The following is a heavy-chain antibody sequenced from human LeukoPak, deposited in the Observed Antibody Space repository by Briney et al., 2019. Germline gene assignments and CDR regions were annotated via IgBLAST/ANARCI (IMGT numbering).Heavy chain of an antibody. J-gene: IGHJ4*02. D-gene: IGHD3-10*01. Sequence: GASVKVSCKASGYTFTGYYMHWVRQAPGQGLEWMGRINPNSGGTNYAQKFQGRVTMTRDTSISTAYMELSRLRSDDTAVYYCARGDYGSGSYSVYWGQGTLVTVSS. V-gene: IGHV1-2*06. CDR1: GYTFTGYY. CDR3: ARGDYGSGSYSVY. CDR2: INPNSGGT.